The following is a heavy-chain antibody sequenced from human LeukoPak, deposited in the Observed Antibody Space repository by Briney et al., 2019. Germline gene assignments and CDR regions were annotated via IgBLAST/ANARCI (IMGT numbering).Heavy chain of an antibody. CDR2: IIPIFGTA. D-gene: IGHD3-16*01. CDR3: AGGFGEYYYYYMDV. J-gene: IGHJ6*03. CDR1: GGTFSSYA. Sequence: ASVKVSCKASGGTFSSYAISWVRQAPGQGLEWMGGIIPIFGTANYAQKFQGRVTITADESTSTAYMELSSLRSEDTAAYYCAGGFGEYYYYYMDVWGKGTTVTISS. V-gene: IGHV1-69*13.